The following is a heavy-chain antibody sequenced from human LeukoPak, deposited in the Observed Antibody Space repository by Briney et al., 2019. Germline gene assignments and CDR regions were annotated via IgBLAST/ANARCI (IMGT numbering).Heavy chain of an antibody. J-gene: IGHJ4*02. CDR3: ARSDILTGYYSTGYYFDY. V-gene: IGHV4-39*01. Sequence: PSETLSLTCTVSGGSISSSSYYWGWIRQPPGKGLEWIGSIYYSGSIYYNPSLKSRVTISVDTSKNQFSLKLSSVTAADTAVYYCARSDILTGYYSTGYYFDYWGQGTLVTVSS. CDR1: GGSISSSSYY. D-gene: IGHD3-9*01. CDR2: IYYSGSI.